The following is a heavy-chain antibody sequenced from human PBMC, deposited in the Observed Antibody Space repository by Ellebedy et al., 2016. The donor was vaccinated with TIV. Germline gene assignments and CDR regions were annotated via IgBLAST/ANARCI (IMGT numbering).Heavy chain of an antibody. J-gene: IGHJ5*02. CDR3: ARGGVLAPDHSWFDP. CDR1: GYTFTSYY. Sequence: AASVKVSCKASGYTFTSYYMHWVRQAPGQGLEWMGIINPSGGSTTYAQKFQGRVTMTRDTSTSTVYMELSSLRPEDTAVYYCARGGVLAPDHSWFDPWGQGTLVTVSS. V-gene: IGHV1-46*01. D-gene: IGHD2-15*01. CDR2: INPSGGST.